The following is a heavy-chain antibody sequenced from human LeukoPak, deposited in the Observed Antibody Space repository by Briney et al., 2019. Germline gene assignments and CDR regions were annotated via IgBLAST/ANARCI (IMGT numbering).Heavy chain of an antibody. CDR3: ARVKTDYGDYVVDY. Sequence: SQTLSLTCTVSGGSISSGGYYWSWIRQPPGKGLEWIGYIYHSGSTYYNPSLKSRVTISVDRSKNQSSLKLSSVTAADTAVYYCARVKTDYGDYVVDYWGQGTLVTVSS. J-gene: IGHJ4*02. CDR1: GGSISSGGYY. D-gene: IGHD4-17*01. V-gene: IGHV4-30-2*01. CDR2: IYHSGST.